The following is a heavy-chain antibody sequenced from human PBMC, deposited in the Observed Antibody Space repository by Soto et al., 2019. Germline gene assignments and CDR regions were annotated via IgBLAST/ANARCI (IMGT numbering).Heavy chain of an antibody. CDR2: ISPDGSTT. V-gene: IGHV3-74*01. CDR1: GFTVSTYW. Sequence: EVHLVESGGGIVQPGGSLRLSCAASGFTVSTYWMHWVRQDPGKGLMWVSRISPDGSTTTYADPVRGRFTISRDTAGNTPYLQMNSLRVEDTAVYYCAKDRVPYSDYGRYFDLWGRGTLVTVSS. CDR3: AKDRVPYSDYGRYFDL. J-gene: IGHJ2*01. D-gene: IGHD4-17*01.